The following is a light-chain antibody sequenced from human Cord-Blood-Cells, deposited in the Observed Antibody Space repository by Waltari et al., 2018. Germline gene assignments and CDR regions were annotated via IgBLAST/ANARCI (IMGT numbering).Light chain of an antibody. CDR1: SSGVGGYHY. CDR2: DVS. Sequence: QSALTQPAHVAGSPRQSITIACTGTSSGVGGYHYVSWYQQPPGKSPKLLIYDVSKRPSVVSNRFSGSKSGNTASLTIAGLQAEDEADYYCSSYTSSSTYVFGTGTKVTVL. V-gene: IGLV2-14*01. J-gene: IGLJ1*01. CDR3: SSYTSSSTYV.